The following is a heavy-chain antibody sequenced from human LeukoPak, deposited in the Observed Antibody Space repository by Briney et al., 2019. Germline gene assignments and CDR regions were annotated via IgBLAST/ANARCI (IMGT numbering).Heavy chain of an antibody. CDR2: IYSGGST. J-gene: IGHJ4*02. D-gene: IGHD3-22*01. CDR3: ARGGLIYDSSGPHFDY. CDR1: GFTVSSNY. Sequence: GGSLRLSCAASGFTVSSNYMSWVRQAPGKGLEWVSVIYSGGSTYYADSVKGRFTISRDNSKNTLYLQMNSLRAEDTAVYYCARGGLIYDSSGPHFDYWGQGTLVTVSS. V-gene: IGHV3-53*01.